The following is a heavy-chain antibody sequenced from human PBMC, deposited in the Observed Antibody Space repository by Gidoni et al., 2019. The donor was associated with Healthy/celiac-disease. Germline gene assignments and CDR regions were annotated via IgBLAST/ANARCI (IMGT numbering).Heavy chain of an antibody. CDR1: GFTFSSYG. D-gene: IGHD6-13*01. V-gene: IGHV3-30*18. J-gene: IGHJ4*02. Sequence: QVQLVESGGGVVPPGRSLRLSCAASGFTFSSYGMHWVRQAPGKGLEWVAVISYDGSNKYYADSVKGRFTISRDNSKNTLYLQMNSLRAEDTAVYYCAKDMNPGYSSSWYPFDYWGQGTLVTVSS. CDR2: ISYDGSNK. CDR3: AKDMNPGYSSSWYPFDY.